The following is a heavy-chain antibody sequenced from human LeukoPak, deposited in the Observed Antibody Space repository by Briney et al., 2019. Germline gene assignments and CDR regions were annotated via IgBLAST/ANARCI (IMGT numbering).Heavy chain of an antibody. J-gene: IGHJ4*02. Sequence: GGSLRLSCAASGFSFSSYSMSWVRQAPGKGLEWVSSISSSSTYIYYADSVKGRFTISRDNAKNSLYLQMNSLRAEDTAVYYCASRKYYYDSNGYYYSYWGQGTLVTVSS. V-gene: IGHV3-21*04. CDR1: GFSFSSYS. D-gene: IGHD3-22*01. CDR3: ASRKYYYDSNGYYYSY. CDR2: ISSSSTYI.